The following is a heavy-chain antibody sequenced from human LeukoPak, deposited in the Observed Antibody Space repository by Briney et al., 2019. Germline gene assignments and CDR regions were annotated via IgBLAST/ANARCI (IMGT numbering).Heavy chain of an antibody. CDR2: IRYDGSNK. CDR3: AKDRNVLRFLEWLFPWFDP. J-gene: IGHJ5*02. D-gene: IGHD3-3*01. Sequence: GGSLRLSCAASGFTFSSYGMHWVRQAPGKGLEWVAFIRYDGSNKYYADSVKGRFTIPRDNSKNTLYLQMNSLRAEDTAVYYCAKDRNVLRFLEWLFPWFDPWGQGTLVTVSS. V-gene: IGHV3-30*02. CDR1: GFTFSSYG.